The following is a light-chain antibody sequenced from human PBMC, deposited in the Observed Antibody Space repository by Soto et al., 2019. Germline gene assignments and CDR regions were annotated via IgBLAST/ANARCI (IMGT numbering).Light chain of an antibody. V-gene: IGKV3-11*01. Sequence: EIVLTQSPVTLSLSPGERATLSCRASQSVTSFLGWYQQKPGQAPRLLIYDVSNRATGIPARFSGSGSGTDFTLTISGLEPEDFAVYYCQQRSNWPLTFGGGTKVEIK. CDR3: QQRSNWPLT. J-gene: IGKJ4*01. CDR2: DVS. CDR1: QSVTSF.